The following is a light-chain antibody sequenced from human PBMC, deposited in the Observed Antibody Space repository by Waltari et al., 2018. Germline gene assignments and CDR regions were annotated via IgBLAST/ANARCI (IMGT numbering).Light chain of an antibody. V-gene: IGKV3-15*01. J-gene: IGKJ4*01. CDR3: QQYNNWPLT. Sequence: DIVLTQSPATLSVSPGERATLSCRASQSVSSTLAWYQQKPGQAPRLLLYGASTRATGIPARFSGSGSGTEFTLTISSLQSEDFAVYYCQQYNNWPLTFGGGTKVEIK. CDR1: QSVSST. CDR2: GAS.